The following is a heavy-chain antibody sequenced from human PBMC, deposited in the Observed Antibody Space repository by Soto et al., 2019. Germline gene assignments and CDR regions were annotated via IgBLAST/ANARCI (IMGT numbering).Heavy chain of an antibody. Sequence: SETLSLTCTVSGGSISSGGYYWSWIRQHPGKGLEWIGYIYYSGSTYYNPSLKSRVTISVDTSKNQFSLKLSSVTAADTAVYYCASIKAAAGNEIIDYWGQGTLVTVSS. D-gene: IGHD6-13*01. CDR2: IYYSGST. CDR3: ASIKAAAGNEIIDY. J-gene: IGHJ4*02. CDR1: GGSISSGGYY. V-gene: IGHV4-31*03.